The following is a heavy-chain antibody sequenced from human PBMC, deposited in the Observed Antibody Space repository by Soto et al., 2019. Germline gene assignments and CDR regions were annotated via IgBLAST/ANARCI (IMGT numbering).Heavy chain of an antibody. J-gene: IGHJ5*02. D-gene: IGHD3-22*01. CDR3: ARDTYYDSSSYYNGNNWFDP. CDR1: GGTFSSYA. Sequence: QVQLVQSGAEVKKPGSSVKVSCKAFGGTFSSYAISWVRQDPGQGLEWMGGVIPVFGTTTYAQKLQDRVTITADKSTSTAYMELSSLRPEDTAVYYCARDTYYDSSSYYNGNNWFDPWGQGTLVTVAS. CDR2: VIPVFGTT. V-gene: IGHV1-69*06.